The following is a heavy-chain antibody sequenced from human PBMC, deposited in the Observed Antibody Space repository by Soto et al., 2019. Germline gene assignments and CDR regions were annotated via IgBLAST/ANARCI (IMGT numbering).Heavy chain of an antibody. Sequence: EVQLLESGGGLVQPGGSLRLSCAASGFTFSSYAMSWVRQAPGKGLEWVSAISGSGDRTHYADSVMGRFTISRDNSKNTVYMQRNSLRAEDTAVYYCAKTRGCTDYWGQGTLVTVSS. CDR3: AKTRGCTDY. CDR2: ISGSGDRT. D-gene: IGHD2-15*01. J-gene: IGHJ4*02. V-gene: IGHV3-23*01. CDR1: GFTFSSYA.